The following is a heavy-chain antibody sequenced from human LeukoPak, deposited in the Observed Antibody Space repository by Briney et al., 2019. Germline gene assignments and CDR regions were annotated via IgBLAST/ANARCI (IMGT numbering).Heavy chain of an antibody. CDR2: ISGSGGNT. D-gene: IGHD4-11*01. J-gene: IGHJ6*02. CDR3: AKSYSDYAGASYYYYGMDV. CDR1: GFTSYA. V-gene: IGHV3-23*01. Sequence: HPGGSLRLSCAASGFTSYATSWVRQAPGKGLKWVSGISGSGGNTYYADSVKGRFTISRDNSKNTLYLQMNSLRAEDTAVYYCAKSYSDYAGASYYYYGMDVWGQGTTVTVSS.